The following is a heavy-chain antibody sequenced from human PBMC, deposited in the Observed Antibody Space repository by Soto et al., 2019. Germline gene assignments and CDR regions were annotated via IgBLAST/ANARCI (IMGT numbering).Heavy chain of an antibody. CDR1: GFTFSSYA. Sequence: QVQLVESGGGVVQPGRSLRLSCAASGFTFSSYAMHWVRQAPGKGLEWVAVISYDGSNKYYADSVKGRFTISRDNSKNTLYLQMNSLRAEDTAVYYCARDTGDFDYWGQGTLVTVSS. CDR3: ARDTGDFDY. J-gene: IGHJ4*02. CDR2: ISYDGSNK. V-gene: IGHV3-30-3*01. D-gene: IGHD1-1*01.